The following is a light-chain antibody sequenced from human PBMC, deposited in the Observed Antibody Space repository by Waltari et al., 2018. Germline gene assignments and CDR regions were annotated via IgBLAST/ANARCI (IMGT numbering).Light chain of an antibody. J-gene: IGKJ2*01. V-gene: IGKV4-1*01. CDR3: QQHYSPPNT. CDR2: WAS. Sequence: DIVMTQSPDSLAVSLGERATINCKSSQSILSSSNNKNYLAWYRQKQGQPPQLLIYWASTRESGVPDRFSGSGSGTDFTLTISRLQPEDVAVYYCQQHYSPPNTFGQGTKLEIK. CDR1: QSILSSSNNKNY.